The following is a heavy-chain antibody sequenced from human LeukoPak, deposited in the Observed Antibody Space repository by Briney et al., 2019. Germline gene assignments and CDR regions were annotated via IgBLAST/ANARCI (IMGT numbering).Heavy chain of an antibody. CDR2: MNPNSGNT. J-gene: IGHJ4*02. Sequence: ASVKVSCKASGYTFTSYDINWVRQATGQGLEWMGWMNPNSGNTGYAQKFQGRVTITRNTSISTAYMERSSLRSEDTAVYYCARGIVARRGGYFDYWGQGTLVTVSS. CDR3: ARGIVARRGGYFDY. D-gene: IGHD6-6*01. CDR1: GYTFTSYD. V-gene: IGHV1-8*03.